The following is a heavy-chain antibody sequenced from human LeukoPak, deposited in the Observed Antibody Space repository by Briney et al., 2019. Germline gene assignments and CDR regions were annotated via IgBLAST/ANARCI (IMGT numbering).Heavy chain of an antibody. Sequence: SETLSLTCAVYGGSFSGYYWSWIRQPPGKGLEWIGEINHSGSTNYNPSLKSRVTISVDTSKNQFSLKLSSVTAADTAVYYCARRRARPVDYYYGMDVWGQGTTVTVSS. D-gene: IGHD6-6*01. J-gene: IGHJ6*02. V-gene: IGHV4-34*01. CDR1: GGSFSGYY. CDR3: ARRRARPVDYYYGMDV. CDR2: INHSGST.